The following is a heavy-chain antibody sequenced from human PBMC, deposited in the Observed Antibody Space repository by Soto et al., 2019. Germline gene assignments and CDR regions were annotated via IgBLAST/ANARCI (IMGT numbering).Heavy chain of an antibody. V-gene: IGHV1-69*13. D-gene: IGHD6-13*01. CDR3: ARDSGAKLSSS. CDR1: GVTFSSYR. Sequence: SVKVSCKASGVTFSSYRINWVRQAPGQGLEWVGGIVPIYRTADYAQKFQGRVTITADESARTAYLEVRSLKSQDTAVYYCARDSGAKLSSSWGQGTLVTVSS. J-gene: IGHJ4*02. CDR2: IVPIYRTA.